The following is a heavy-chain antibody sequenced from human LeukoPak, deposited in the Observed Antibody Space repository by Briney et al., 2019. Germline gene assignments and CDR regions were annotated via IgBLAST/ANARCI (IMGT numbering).Heavy chain of an antibody. CDR3: ARDKYRQPDYYYYMDV. CDR1: GFSFSYYY. D-gene: IGHD1-14*01. Sequence: GGSLRLSCAASGFSFSYYYMSWIRQAPGKGLEWLSYISSSGGTTYYADSLKGRFSISRDNAKNSLYLQMNSLRVEDTAVYYCARDKYRQPDYYYYMDVWGEGTSVTVSS. CDR2: ISSSGGTT. J-gene: IGHJ6*03. V-gene: IGHV3-11*01.